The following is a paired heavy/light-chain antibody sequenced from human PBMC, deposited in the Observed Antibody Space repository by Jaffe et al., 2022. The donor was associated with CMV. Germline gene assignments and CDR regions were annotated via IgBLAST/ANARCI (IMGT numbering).Heavy chain of an antibody. J-gene: IGHJ4*02. D-gene: IGHD3-16*02. Sequence: QVQLVESGGGVVQPGKSLRLSCATSGFTMSTYLMYWVRQAPGKGLEWVAVTSKDGSNTYYSDSVKGRFTISRDNARNTVFLQMDSLRPDDTAVYYCAKGSFLWGSFRTHFDSLGQGTLVTVSS. CDR2: TSKDGSNT. V-gene: IGHV3-30*18. CDR3: AKGSFLWGSFRTHFDS. CDR1: GFTMSTYL.
Light chain of an antibody. CDR1: QNINTW. J-gene: IGKJ1*01. Sequence: DIQMTQSPSTLSASVGDRVTITCRASQNINTWLAWYQQKPGRAPKLLIYRASTLQSGVPSRFSGSGSGTEFTLTITSLQPDDFATYYCQQYNSYWTFGQGTKVDI. CDR3: QQYNSYWT. CDR2: RAS. V-gene: IGKV1-5*03.